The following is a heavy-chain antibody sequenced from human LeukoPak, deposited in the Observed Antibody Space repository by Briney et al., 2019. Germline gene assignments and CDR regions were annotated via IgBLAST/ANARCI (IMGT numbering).Heavy chain of an antibody. Sequence: SETPSLTCTVSGGSISSSSYYWGWIRQPPGKGLEWIGSIYYSGSTYYNPSLKSRVTISVDTSKNQFSLKLSSVTAADTAVYYCARRGWYTAFDIWGQGTMVTVSS. CDR3: ARRGWYTAFDI. J-gene: IGHJ3*02. D-gene: IGHD6-19*01. V-gene: IGHV4-39*01. CDR1: GGSISSSSYY. CDR2: IYYSGST.